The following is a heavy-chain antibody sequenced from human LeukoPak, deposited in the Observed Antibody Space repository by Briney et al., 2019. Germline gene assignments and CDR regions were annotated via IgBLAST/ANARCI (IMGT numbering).Heavy chain of an antibody. Sequence: PSETLSLTCTVSGGSISSYYWSWIRQPPGKGLEWIGYIYYSGSTNYNPSLKSRVTISVDTSKNQFSLKLSSVTAADTAVYYCARWGYDSSGYYSNLKGDWFDPWGQGTLVTVSS. CDR1: GGSISSYY. J-gene: IGHJ5*02. V-gene: IGHV4-59*12. CDR2: IYYSGST. D-gene: IGHD3-22*01. CDR3: ARWGYDSSGYYSNLKGDWFDP.